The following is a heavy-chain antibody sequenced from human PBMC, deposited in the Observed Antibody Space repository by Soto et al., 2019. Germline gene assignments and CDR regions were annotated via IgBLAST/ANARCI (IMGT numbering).Heavy chain of an antibody. CDR1: WYTFTRYY. Sequence: GASVKGSCQASWYTFTRYYMHWVRQAPGQGLEWMGIINPSGGSTSYAQKFQGRVTMTRDTSTSTVYMELSSLRSEDTAVYYCAREGPLAAEDYWGQGTLVTVSS. V-gene: IGHV1-46*01. CDR3: AREGPLAAEDY. D-gene: IGHD6-13*01. CDR2: INPSGGST. J-gene: IGHJ4*02.